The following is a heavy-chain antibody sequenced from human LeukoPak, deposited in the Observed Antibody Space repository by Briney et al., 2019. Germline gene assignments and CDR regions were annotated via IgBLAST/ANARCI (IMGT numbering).Heavy chain of an antibody. J-gene: IGHJ6*02. CDR2: INANSGGT. V-gene: IGHV1-2*02. CDR1: GYTFTDYY. CDR3: GRDSLAAPGIGMDV. D-gene: IGHD6-13*01. Sequence: ASVKVSCKASGYTFTDYYIHWVRQAPGQGLEWMGWINANSGGTHYAQKFQGRVTMTRDTSISTAYMDLNSLTSDDTAVYYWGRDSLAAPGIGMDVWGQGTTVTVFS.